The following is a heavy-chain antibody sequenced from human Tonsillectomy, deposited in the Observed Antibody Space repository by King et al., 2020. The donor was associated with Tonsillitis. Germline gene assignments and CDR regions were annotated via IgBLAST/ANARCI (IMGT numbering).Heavy chain of an antibody. Sequence: QLVQSGAEVKKPGASLKISCKGSGYSFTNYWIGWVRQMPGKGLEWMGIINPGDSDTRYSPSFQGQVTISADNSISTAYLQWSSLKASDTARYYCARHQEGFGESIGDYWGQGTLVTVPS. CDR1: GYSFTNYW. CDR2: INPGDSDT. J-gene: IGHJ4*02. V-gene: IGHV5-51*01. D-gene: IGHD3-10*01. CDR3: ARHQEGFGESIGDY.